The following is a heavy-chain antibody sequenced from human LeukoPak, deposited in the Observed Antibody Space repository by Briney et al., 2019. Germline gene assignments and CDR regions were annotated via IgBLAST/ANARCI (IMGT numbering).Heavy chain of an antibody. Sequence: GGSLRLSCAASGFTFSSYAMSWVRQAPGKGLEWVSAISGSGVNTYYADSVTGRFTISRDNSKNTLYLQMNSLRAEDTAVYYCAKSFGPVVAAAGTGADWGQGILVTVSS. V-gene: IGHV3-23*01. CDR3: AKSFGPVVAAAGTGAD. CDR2: ISGSGVNT. CDR1: GFTFSSYA. D-gene: IGHD6-13*01. J-gene: IGHJ4*02.